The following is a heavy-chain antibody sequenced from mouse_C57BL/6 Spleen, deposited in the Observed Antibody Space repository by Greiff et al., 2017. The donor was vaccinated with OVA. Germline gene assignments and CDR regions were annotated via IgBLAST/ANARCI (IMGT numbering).Heavy chain of an antibody. CDR2: INPSTGGT. V-gene: IGHV1-42*01. D-gene: IGHD2-1*01. J-gene: IGHJ4*01. CDR3: ARKGGLLRAMDY. Sequence: VQLQQSGPELVKPGASVKISCKASGYSFTGYYMNWVKQSPEKSLEWIGEINPSTGGTTYNQKFKAKATLTVDKSSSTAYMQLKSLTSEDSAVYYCARKGGLLRAMDYWGQGTSVTVSS. CDR1: GYSFTGYY.